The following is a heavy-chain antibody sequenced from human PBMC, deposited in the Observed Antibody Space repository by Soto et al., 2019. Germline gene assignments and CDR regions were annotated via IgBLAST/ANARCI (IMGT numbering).Heavy chain of an antibody. J-gene: IGHJ4*02. V-gene: IGHV3-33*01. D-gene: IGHD2-21*01. CDR3: ARDVIGSVAFWGYLDY. CDR2: IRFDGSNI. Sequence: QVQLVESGGGVVQPGRSLRRSCAAPESIFRGYGMHWVRQAPGKGLEWVAIIRFDGSNINYADAVMGRFTISRDNSKNMLYLEMNRLIVEDKALYYCARDVIGSVAFWGYLDYWGQGNLVTVSS. CDR1: ESIFRGYG.